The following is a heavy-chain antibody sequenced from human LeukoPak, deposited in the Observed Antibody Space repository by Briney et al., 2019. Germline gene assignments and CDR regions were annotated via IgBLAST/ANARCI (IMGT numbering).Heavy chain of an antibody. CDR2: FEPEEGEHGET. CDR1: GYSLSDLS. Sequence: ASVKASCRVSGYSLSDLSIHWLRHVPEKGLEWMGGFEPEEGEHGETIYAQNFEDRLTLTEDTVTDTAYMELVRLTSEDTAVYYCATDRLEIYALHIWGQGTMVTVSS. V-gene: IGHV1-24*01. CDR3: ATDRLEIYALHI. J-gene: IGHJ3*02. D-gene: IGHD1-1*01.